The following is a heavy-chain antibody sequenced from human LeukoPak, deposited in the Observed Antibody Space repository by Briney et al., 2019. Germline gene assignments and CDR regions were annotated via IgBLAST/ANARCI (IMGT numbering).Heavy chain of an antibody. J-gene: IGHJ4*02. CDR3: ARGRRRYNWNESFDY. Sequence: SETLSLTCAVYGGSFSGYYWSWIRQPPGKGLEWIGEINHSGSTNYNPSIKSRVTISVDTSKNQFSLKLSSVTAADTAVYYCARGRRRYNWNESFDYWGQGTLVTVSS. V-gene: IGHV4-34*01. CDR1: GGSFSGYY. CDR2: INHSGST. D-gene: IGHD1-1*01.